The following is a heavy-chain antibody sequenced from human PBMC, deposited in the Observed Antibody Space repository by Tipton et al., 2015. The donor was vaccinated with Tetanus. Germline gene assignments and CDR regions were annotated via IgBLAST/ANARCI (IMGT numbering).Heavy chain of an antibody. J-gene: IGHJ5*02. CDR2: INHRGST. CDR1: GGSFSGNY. CDR3: ASLPKHWLAPRGAP. V-gene: IGHV4-34*01. Sequence: TLSLTCGVSGGSFSGNYWSWIRQPPGKGLEWIGEINHRGSTMYNPSLKSRVTISGDTSKNQFSLNLTSVTAADTAVYYCASLPKHWLAPRGAPWGQGTLVTVSS. D-gene: IGHD6-19*01.